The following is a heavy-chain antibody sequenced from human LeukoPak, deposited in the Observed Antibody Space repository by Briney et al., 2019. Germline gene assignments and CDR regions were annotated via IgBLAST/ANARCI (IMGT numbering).Heavy chain of an antibody. CDR2: IYPGDSET. Sequence: GESLNISCKGSGYTFATSWIGWVRQMPGKGLEWMGIIYPGDSETRYNPSFQGHVTISADKSIKTAYLQWRSLKASDTAMYYCARLQSPSITIFGVVMYNWFDPWGQGTLVTVSS. J-gene: IGHJ5*02. CDR3: ARLQSPSITIFGVVMYNWFDP. CDR1: GYTFATSW. D-gene: IGHD3-3*01. V-gene: IGHV5-51*01.